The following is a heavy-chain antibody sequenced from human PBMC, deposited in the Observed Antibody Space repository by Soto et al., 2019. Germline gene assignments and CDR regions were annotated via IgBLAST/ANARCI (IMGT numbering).Heavy chain of an antibody. J-gene: IGHJ4*02. CDR1: GFTFSSHA. D-gene: IGHD6-19*01. V-gene: IGHV3-23*01. CDR3: AKDLQFSGWLSAQTFDY. CDR2: ITGSGDST. Sequence: EVQLLESGGGLVQPGGSLRLSCAVSGFTFSSHAMSWVLQAPGKGLACVSSITGSGDSTYYADSVKSRFTISRDKSKNNLYLQMNSLRAEDTAVYYCAKDLQFSGWLSAQTFDYWGQGAQVTVSS.